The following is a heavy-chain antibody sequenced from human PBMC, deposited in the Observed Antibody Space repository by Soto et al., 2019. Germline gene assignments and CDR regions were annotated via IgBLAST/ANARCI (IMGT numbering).Heavy chain of an antibody. D-gene: IGHD2-15*01. CDR1: GFTFSSYG. J-gene: IGHJ4*02. V-gene: IGHV3-30*03. CDR2: ISYDGSNK. Sequence: QVQLVESGGGVVQPGRSLRLSCAASGFTFSSYGMHWVRQAPGKGLEWVAVISYDGSNKYYADSVKGRFTISRDNSKNTLYLQINSLRAEDTAVYYSASGRGGGSFDYWGQGTLVTVSS. CDR3: ASGRGGGSFDY.